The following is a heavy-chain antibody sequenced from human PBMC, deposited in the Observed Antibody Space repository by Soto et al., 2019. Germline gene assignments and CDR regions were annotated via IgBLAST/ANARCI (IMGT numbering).Heavy chain of an antibody. CDR1: GYKVSTWHNFTSYW. CDR3: ARQRGSAAHYGMDV. D-gene: IGHD3-16*01. V-gene: IGHV5-51*01. Sequence: PGESLKISCMGSGYKVSTWHNFTSYWIAWVRQMPGEGLEWMGIIYPGDSDTRYSPSFQGQVTISADKSINSVYLQWSSLKASDTATYYCARQRGSAAHYGMDVWGQGTTVTVS. CDR2: IYPGDSDT. J-gene: IGHJ6*02.